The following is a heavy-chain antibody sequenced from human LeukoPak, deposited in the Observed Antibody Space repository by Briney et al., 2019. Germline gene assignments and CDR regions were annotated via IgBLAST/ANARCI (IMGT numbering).Heavy chain of an antibody. V-gene: IGHV1-46*01. D-gene: IGHD6-13*01. J-gene: IGHJ4*02. CDR2: INPSGGST. Sequence: ASVKVSCEASGYTLTSYFIHWVRQAPGQGLEWMEIINPSGGSTSYAQKFQGRVTMTRDTSTSTVYMELSSLRSEDTAVYYCARDRSSSSDYWGQGTLVTVSS. CDR1: GYTLTSYF. CDR3: ARDRSSSSDY.